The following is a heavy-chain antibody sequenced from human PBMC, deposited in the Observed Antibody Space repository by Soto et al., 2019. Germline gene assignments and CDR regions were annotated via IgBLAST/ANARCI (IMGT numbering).Heavy chain of an antibody. CDR1: GFTFDDYA. CDR2: ISWNSGSI. V-gene: IGHV3-9*01. CDR3: AKDMGGITIFLGD. Sequence: SLRLSSAASGFTFDDYAMHWVRQAPGKGLEWVSGISWNSGSIGYADSVKGRFTISRDNAKNSLYLQMNSLRAEDTALYYCAKDMGGITIFLGDWGQGTLVTVSS. J-gene: IGHJ4*02. D-gene: IGHD3-9*01.